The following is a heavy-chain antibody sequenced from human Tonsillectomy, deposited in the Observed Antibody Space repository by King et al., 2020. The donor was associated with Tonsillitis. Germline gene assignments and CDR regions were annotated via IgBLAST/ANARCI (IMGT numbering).Heavy chain of an antibody. Sequence: QLQESGPGLVKPSETLSLTCTVSGGSISSYYWSWIRQPPGKGLEWIGYIYYSGSTNYNPSLKSRVTIPVDTSKNQFSLKLSSVTAADTAVDYCALQKLQRGPRGPNWFDPWGQGTLVTVSS. V-gene: IGHV4-59*01. CDR3: ALQKLQRGPRGPNWFDP. CDR2: IYYSGST. D-gene: IGHD4-11*01. J-gene: IGHJ5*02. CDR1: GGSISSYY.